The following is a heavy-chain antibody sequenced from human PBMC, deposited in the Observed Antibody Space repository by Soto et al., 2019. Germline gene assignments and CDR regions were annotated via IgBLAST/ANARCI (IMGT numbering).Heavy chain of an antibody. CDR1: GYTFTSYY. CDR2: INPSGGSS. D-gene: IGHD2-2*01. Sequence: GXSVKVSCKASGYTFTSYYIHWVRQAPGQGLEWMGIINPSGGSSSHAQKFQGRFTMTRDTSTNTVYMEMRSLRSEDTAVYYCASCSSTSCYFRFWGQGTLVTGSS. V-gene: IGHV1-46*03. CDR3: ASCSSTSCYFRF. J-gene: IGHJ4*02.